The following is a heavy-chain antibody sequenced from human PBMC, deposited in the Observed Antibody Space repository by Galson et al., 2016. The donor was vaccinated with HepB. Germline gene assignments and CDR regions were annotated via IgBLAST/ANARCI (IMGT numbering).Heavy chain of an antibody. D-gene: IGHD6-19*01. CDR2: VSAFNGNR. CDR1: GYTFSSYG. V-gene: IGHV1-18*01. CDR3: ARAHAVASDYYFDY. Sequence: SVKVSCKASGYTFSSYGISWVRQAPGQGLEWVGWVSAFNGNRNYAQKLQGRVTMTTDTSTSTAYMELRSLRADDTAVYYRARAHAVASDYYFDYWGQGTLVTVSS. J-gene: IGHJ4*02.